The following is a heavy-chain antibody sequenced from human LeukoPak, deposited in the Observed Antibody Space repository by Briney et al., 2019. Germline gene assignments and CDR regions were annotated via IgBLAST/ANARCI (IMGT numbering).Heavy chain of an antibody. CDR1: GGSIGSYY. J-gene: IGHJ4*02. CDR2: FYYTGST. Sequence: SETLSLTCTVSGGSIGSYYWSWIRQPPGKGLEWIGYFYYTGSTNYNPSLKSRVTISADTSKTQFSLKLNSVTAADTAVYYCARVHYDSSGYRSWGQGTLVTVSS. D-gene: IGHD3-22*01. CDR3: ARVHYDSSGYRS. V-gene: IGHV4-59*01.